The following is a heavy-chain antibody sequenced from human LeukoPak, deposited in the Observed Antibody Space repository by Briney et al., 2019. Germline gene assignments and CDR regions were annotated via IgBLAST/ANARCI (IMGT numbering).Heavy chain of an antibody. D-gene: IGHD3-10*01. CDR2: IKEDGSEK. Sequence: PGGSLRLSCAASGFTFSSHWMSWVRQAPGKGLEWVANIKEDGSEKYYVDSVKCRFTIFRDNAKNSLYLQINSLRAEETAVYYCAFGSSPWGQGSLVTVSS. CDR1: GFTFSSHW. CDR3: AFGSSP. V-gene: IGHV3-7*01. J-gene: IGHJ5*02.